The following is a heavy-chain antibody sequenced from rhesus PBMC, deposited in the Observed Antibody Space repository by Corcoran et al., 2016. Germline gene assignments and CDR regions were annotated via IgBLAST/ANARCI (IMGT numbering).Heavy chain of an antibody. CDR3: ARKSRGDSGYSNYFDY. J-gene: IGHJ4*01. D-gene: IGHD3-28*01. Sequence: QVTLKESGPALVKPSQTLTLTCPFSGFSISTSAMGVGWIRQPPGQALEWLALIYWDDDKYYSTSLKSRLTISKDTAKNQVVLTMTNMDPVDTATYYCARKSRGDSGYSNYFDYWGQGVLVTVSS. CDR2: IYWDDDK. V-gene: IGHV2-174*01. CDR1: GFSISTSAMG.